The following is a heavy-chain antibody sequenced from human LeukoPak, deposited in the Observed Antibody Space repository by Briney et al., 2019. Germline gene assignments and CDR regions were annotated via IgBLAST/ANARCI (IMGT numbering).Heavy chain of an antibody. D-gene: IGHD3-16*01. V-gene: IGHV3-21*01. J-gene: IGHJ4*02. CDR2: ISSSSSYI. CDR3: ARGPLGRRVDY. Sequence: PGGSLRLSCAASGFTFSSYSMNWVRQAPGKGLEWVSSISSSSSYIYCADSVKGRFTISRDNAKNSLYLQMNSLRAEDTAVYYCARGPLGRRVDYWGQGTLVTVSS. CDR1: GFTFSSYS.